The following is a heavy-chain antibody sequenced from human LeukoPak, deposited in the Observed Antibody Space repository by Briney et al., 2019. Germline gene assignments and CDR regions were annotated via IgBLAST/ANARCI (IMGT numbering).Heavy chain of an antibody. CDR2: IKRDGSEK. Sequence: PGGSLRLSCAASGFTFSSYWMSWVRQAPGKGLKWVANIKRDGSEKYYVDSVKGRFTISRDNAKNSLYLQMNSLRAEDAAVYYCAREADSGSSGDYFDYWGQGTLVTVSS. V-gene: IGHV3-7*01. CDR1: GFTFSSYW. CDR3: AREADSGSSGDYFDY. D-gene: IGHD6-6*01. J-gene: IGHJ4*02.